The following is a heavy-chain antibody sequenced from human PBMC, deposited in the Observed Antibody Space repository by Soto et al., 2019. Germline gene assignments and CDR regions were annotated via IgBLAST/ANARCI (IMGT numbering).Heavy chain of an antibody. CDR2: IYYSGST. D-gene: IGHD2-2*01. J-gene: IGHJ5*02. Sequence: PSETLSLTCTVSGGSISSGGYYWSWIRQHPGKGLEWIGYIYYSGSTYYNPSLKSRVTISVDTSKNQFSLKLSSVTAADTAVYYCASAFHVVPAATLPGWFDPWGQGTLVTVSS. CDR3: ASAFHVVPAATLPGWFDP. CDR1: GGSISSGGYY. V-gene: IGHV4-31*03.